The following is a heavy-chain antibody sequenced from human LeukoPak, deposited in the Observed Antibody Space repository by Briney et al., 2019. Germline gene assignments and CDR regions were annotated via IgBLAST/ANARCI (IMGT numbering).Heavy chain of an antibody. V-gene: IGHV3-48*04. CDR3: ARDSVAIFDY. CDR2: ISSSSSTI. J-gene: IGHJ4*02. D-gene: IGHD2-15*01. Sequence: GSLRLSCAASGFTFSSYSMNWVRQAPGKGLEWVSYISSSSSTIYYADSVKGRFTISRDNAKNSLYLQMNSLRAEDTAVYYCARDSVAIFDYWGQGTLVTVSS. CDR1: GFTFSSYS.